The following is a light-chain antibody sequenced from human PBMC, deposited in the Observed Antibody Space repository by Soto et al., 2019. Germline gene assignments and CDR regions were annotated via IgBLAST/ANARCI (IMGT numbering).Light chain of an antibody. Sequence: DIQLTQSPSSLSASVGDRVTISCRASQTISSDLNWYQQKPGKAPKFLIYSTSVLRSGVPSRFSGGGSGTDFTLNISSLQPEDFATYYCQQYNNIPYTFGQGTKLEVK. J-gene: IGKJ2*01. V-gene: IGKV1-39*01. CDR3: QQYNNIPYT. CDR1: QTISSD. CDR2: STS.